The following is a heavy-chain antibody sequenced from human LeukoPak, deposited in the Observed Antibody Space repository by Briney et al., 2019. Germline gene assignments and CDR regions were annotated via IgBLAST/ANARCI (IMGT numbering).Heavy chain of an antibody. CDR3: AGDTPLHGLYYYYYMDV. CDR2: ISSSGSTI. J-gene: IGHJ6*03. V-gene: IGHV3-11*04. Sequence: PGGSLRLSCAASGFTFSDYYMSWIRQAPGKGLEWVSYISSSGSTIYYADSVKGRFTISRDNAKNSLYLQMNSLRAEDTAVYYCAGDTPLHGLYYYYYMDVWGKGTTVTVSS. CDR1: GFTFSDYY.